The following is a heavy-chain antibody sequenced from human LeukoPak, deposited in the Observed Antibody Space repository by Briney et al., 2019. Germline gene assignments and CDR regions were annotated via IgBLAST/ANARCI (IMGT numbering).Heavy chain of an antibody. J-gene: IGHJ3*02. CDR2: IYYSGST. Sequence: PSETLSLTCTVSGGSISSYYWSWIRQPPGKGLEWIGYIYYSGSTNYNPSLKSRVTISVDTSKSQFSLKLSPVTAADTAVYYCASSDYYDSSGYYSNDAFDIWGQGTMVTVSS. V-gene: IGHV4-59*01. D-gene: IGHD3-22*01. CDR1: GGSISSYY. CDR3: ASSDYYDSSGYYSNDAFDI.